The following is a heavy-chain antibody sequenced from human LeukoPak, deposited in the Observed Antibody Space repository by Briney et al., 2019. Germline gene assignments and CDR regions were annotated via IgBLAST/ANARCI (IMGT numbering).Heavy chain of an antibody. CDR3: VSFYETY. D-gene: IGHD2/OR15-2a*01. V-gene: IGHV3-74*01. CDR2: INSDGSWT. J-gene: IGHJ4*02. CDR1: GFTFSSYW. Sequence: GGSLRLSCAASGFTFSSYWMSWVRQVPGKGLVWVSHINSDGSWTSYADSVKGRFTISKDNAKNTVYLQMNSLRAGDTAVYYCVSFYETYWGRGTLVTVSS.